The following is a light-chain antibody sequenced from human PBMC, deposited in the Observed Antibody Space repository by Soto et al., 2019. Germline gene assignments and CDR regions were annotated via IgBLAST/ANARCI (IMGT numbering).Light chain of an antibody. CDR1: SGDIGSYNR. Sequence: QSLQSQPASVSGSPGNSITISCTGTSGDIGSYNRVSWYQQHPGKAPKLIIYEVTDRPSGVSNRFSGSKSGNTASLTISGLQAEDEAEYHSSSYTNINTRACVFGTGTKVTVL. CDR2: EVT. CDR3: SSYTNINTRACV. J-gene: IGLJ1*01. V-gene: IGLV2-14*01.